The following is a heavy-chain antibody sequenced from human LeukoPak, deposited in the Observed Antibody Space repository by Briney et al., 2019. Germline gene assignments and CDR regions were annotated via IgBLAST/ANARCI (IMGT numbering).Heavy chain of an antibody. V-gene: IGHV4-4*09. Sequence: SETLSLTCTVSGGSISSYYWSWIRQPPGKGLEWIGYISTSGSTNYNPSLKSRVTISLDTSKNQFSLKLSSVTAADTAVYYCTRLRVGAAGGGFDHWGQGTLVTVSS. D-gene: IGHD2-15*01. CDR2: ISTSGST. CDR3: TRLRVGAAGGGFDH. CDR1: GGSISSYY. J-gene: IGHJ4*02.